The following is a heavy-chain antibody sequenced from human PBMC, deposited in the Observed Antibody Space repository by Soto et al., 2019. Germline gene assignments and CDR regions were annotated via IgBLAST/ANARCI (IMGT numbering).Heavy chain of an antibody. CDR3: ARNRGGVRIVATTYYFDY. Sequence: GGSLRLSCXASGFTFSSYAMSWVRQAPGKGLEWVSAISGSGGSTYYADSVKGRFTISRDNSKNTLYLQMNSLRAEDTAVYYCARNRGGVRIVATTYYFDYWGQGTLVTVSS. D-gene: IGHD1-7*01. CDR1: GFTFSSYA. CDR2: ISGSGGST. V-gene: IGHV3-23*01. J-gene: IGHJ4*02.